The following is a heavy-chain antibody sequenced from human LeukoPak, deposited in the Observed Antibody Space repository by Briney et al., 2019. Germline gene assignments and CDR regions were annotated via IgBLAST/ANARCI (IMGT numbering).Heavy chain of an antibody. CDR2: ISGSGGST. Sequence: QPGGSLRLSCAASGFTFSSYAMSWVRQAPGKGLEWVSAISGSGGSTYYADSVKGRFTISRDNSKNTLYLQMNSLRAEDTAVYYCAKDLFAIGKSGYSYGTGYWGQGTLVTVSS. V-gene: IGHV3-23*01. J-gene: IGHJ4*02. D-gene: IGHD5-18*01. CDR1: GFTFSSYA. CDR3: AKDLFAIGKSGYSYGTGY.